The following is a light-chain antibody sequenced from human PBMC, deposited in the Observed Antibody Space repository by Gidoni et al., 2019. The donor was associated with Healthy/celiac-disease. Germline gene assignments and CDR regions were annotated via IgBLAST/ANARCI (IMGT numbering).Light chain of an antibody. J-gene: IGKJ4*01. CDR3: QQRRNWPRLT. Sequence: IVLTQSPATLSLSPGERATLSCRASQSVSSYLAWYQQKPGQAPRLLIYDASNRATGIPARLSGSGSGTDFTITISSIEPEDFAVYYCQQRRNWPRLTFGGGTKVEIK. V-gene: IGKV3-11*01. CDR1: QSVSSY. CDR2: DAS.